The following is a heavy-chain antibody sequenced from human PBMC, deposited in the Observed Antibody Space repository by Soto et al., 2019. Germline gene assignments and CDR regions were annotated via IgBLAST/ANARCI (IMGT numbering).Heavy chain of an antibody. J-gene: IGHJ3*02. CDR2: ISSSSSSTI. CDR1: GFTFSSYS. V-gene: IGHV3-48*01. CDR3: AREACSGGSCYPDAFDI. D-gene: IGHD2-15*01. Sequence: GGSLRLSCAASGFTFSSYSMNWVRQAPGKGLEWVSYISSSSSSTIYYADSVKGRFTISRDNAKNSLYLQMNSLRAEDTAVYYCAREACSGGSCYPDAFDIWGQGTMVTVSS.